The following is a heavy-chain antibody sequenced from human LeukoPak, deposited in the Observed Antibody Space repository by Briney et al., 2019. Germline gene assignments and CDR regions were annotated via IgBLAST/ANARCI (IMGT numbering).Heavy chain of an antibody. CDR3: ARNRIAAAGTQWFDP. CDR1: GGSISSSTYY. CDR2: IYYSGST. V-gene: IGHV4-39*01. D-gene: IGHD6-13*01. J-gene: IGHJ5*02. Sequence: SETLSLTCTVSGGSISSSTYYCGWIRQPPGKGLEWIGSIYYSGSTYYNPSLQSRVTISVDTSNNQFSLNVSSVTAADTAVYYCARNRIAAAGTQWFDPWGQGTLVTVSS.